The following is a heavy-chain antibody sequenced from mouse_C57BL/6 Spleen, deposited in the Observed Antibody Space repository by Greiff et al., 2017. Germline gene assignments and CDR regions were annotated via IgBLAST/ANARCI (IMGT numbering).Heavy chain of an antibody. CDR3: ARGRGYDYDFAY. D-gene: IGHD2-4*01. V-gene: IGHV1-53*01. CDR1: GYTFTSYW. Sequence: QVQLQQPGTELVKPGASVKLSCKASGYTFTSYWMHWVKQRPGQGLEWIGNINPSNGGTNYNEKFKSKATLTVAKSSSTAYMQLSSLTAEDSAVYYCARGRGYDYDFAYWGQGTLVTVSA. CDR2: INPSNGGT. J-gene: IGHJ3*01.